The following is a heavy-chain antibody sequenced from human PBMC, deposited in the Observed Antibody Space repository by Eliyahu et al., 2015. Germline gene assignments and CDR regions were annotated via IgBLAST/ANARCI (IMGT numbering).Heavy chain of an antibody. Sequence: QITLKESGPTLVKPTQTLTLTCTFSGFSLSTSAVGVGWIRQPPGKALEWPAGIFWDDDKRYSPSLKSRLTITKDTSKNQVVLTMTNMDPVDTATYFCAHRTSYSNSFEYWGQGTLVTVSS. J-gene: IGHJ4*02. CDR1: GFSLSTSAVG. D-gene: IGHD6-6*01. V-gene: IGHV2-5*02. CDR2: IFWDDDK. CDR3: AHRTSYSNSFEY.